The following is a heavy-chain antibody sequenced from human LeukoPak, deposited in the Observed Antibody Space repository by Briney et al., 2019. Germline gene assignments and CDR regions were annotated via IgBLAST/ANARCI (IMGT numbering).Heavy chain of an antibody. CDR2: IYYSGST. Sequence: SETLSLTRTVSGGSVSSGSYYWSWIRQPPGKGLEWIGYIYYSGSTNYNPSLKSRVTISVDTSKNQFSLKLSSVTAADTAVYYCARDSVVGSSTADYWGQGTLVTVSS. CDR1: GGSVSSGSYY. CDR3: ARDSVVGSSTADY. V-gene: IGHV4-61*01. J-gene: IGHJ4*02. D-gene: IGHD2-15*01.